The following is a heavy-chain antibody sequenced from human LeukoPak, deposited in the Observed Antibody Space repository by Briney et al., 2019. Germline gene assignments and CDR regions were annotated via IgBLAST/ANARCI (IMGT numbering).Heavy chain of an antibody. CDR3: TRGRAINCSGGSCYPFDY. V-gene: IGHV1-2*02. D-gene: IGHD2-15*01. CDR2: IDPNNGGA. CDR1: AYTFTGYY. J-gene: IGHJ4*02. Sequence: ASVEVSCKASAYTFTGYYTHWVRQAPGQGLEWMGWIDPNNGGAKYAQKFQGRVTMTRDTSISTVYVELSGLRPDDTAVYYCTRGRAINCSGGSCYPFDYWGQGTLVTVSS.